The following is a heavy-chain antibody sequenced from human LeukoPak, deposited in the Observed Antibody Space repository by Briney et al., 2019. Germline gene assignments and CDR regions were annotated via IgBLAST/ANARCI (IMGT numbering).Heavy chain of an antibody. CDR1: GDSITSGHYF. CDR3: TRDGRRGTNGDAFDI. D-gene: IGHD1-26*01. J-gene: IGHJ3*02. Sequence: SETLSLTCTVSGDSITSGHYFWSWIRQPAGKGLEWIGRVSVSGSTNYNPSLNSRVTISIDTSKNHFSLELISVTAADTALYYCTRDGRRGTNGDAFDIWGQGTMVTASS. V-gene: IGHV4-61*02. CDR2: VSVSGST.